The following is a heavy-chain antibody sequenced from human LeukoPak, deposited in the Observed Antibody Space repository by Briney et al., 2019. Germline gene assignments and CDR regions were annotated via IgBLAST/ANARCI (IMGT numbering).Heavy chain of an antibody. CDR1: GVSVCTYA. CDR3: AKSRSVADAFDI. CDR2: ITGSDDAT. Sequence: PGGSLRLSCAAPGVSVCTYALNWVRQASGKGPEWVSAITGSDDATYHADSVKGRFTIARDRSKNTLYLEMNGLRAEDTAVYHCAKSRSVADAFDIWGHGAMVTVSS. V-gene: IGHV3-23*01. J-gene: IGHJ3*02. D-gene: IGHD6-19*01.